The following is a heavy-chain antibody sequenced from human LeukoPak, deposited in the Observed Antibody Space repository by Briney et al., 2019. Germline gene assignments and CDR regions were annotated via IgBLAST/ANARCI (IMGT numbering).Heavy chain of an antibody. D-gene: IGHD3-9*01. CDR3: ARHYGILTGYFTLDY. CDR1: GYSFITYW. CDR2: IYPGDSDT. Sequence: GESLKISCKSSGYSFITYWIGWVRQMPGKGLEWMGIIYPGDSDTRYSPSFQGQVTISADKSISTAYLQWSSLKASDTAMYYCARHYGILTGYFTLDYWGQGTLVTVSS. J-gene: IGHJ4*02. V-gene: IGHV5-51*01.